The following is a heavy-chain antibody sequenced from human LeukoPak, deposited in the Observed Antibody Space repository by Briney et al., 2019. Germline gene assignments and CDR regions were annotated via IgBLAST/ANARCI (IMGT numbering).Heavy chain of an antibody. J-gene: IGHJ4*02. CDR2: IHYTGTT. Sequence: SETLSLTCIVSGGSINNHYWTWIRQTPGKGLEWIGDIHYTGTTKYNPSLKSRVTISIDTSKNQFSLELSSVTAADTAVYYCARARDTAMVVAFDYWGQGTLVTVSS. V-gene: IGHV4-59*11. CDR3: ARARDTAMVVAFDY. CDR1: GGSINNHY. D-gene: IGHD5-18*01.